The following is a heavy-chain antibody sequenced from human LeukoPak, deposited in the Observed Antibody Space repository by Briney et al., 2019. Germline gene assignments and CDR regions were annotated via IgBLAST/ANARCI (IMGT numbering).Heavy chain of an antibody. CDR2: IYPGNSDT. D-gene: IGHD6-13*01. CDR3: ARFALTSSLDY. CDR1: GYDFTNYW. Sequence: GESLKISCKGSGYDFTNYWIGWVRQMPGKGLEWLGLIYPGNSDTRYSPFFQGQVTFSVDTSISTAYLHWGGLKASDTAMYYCARFALTSSLDYWGQGTLVTVSS. J-gene: IGHJ4*02. V-gene: IGHV5-51*01.